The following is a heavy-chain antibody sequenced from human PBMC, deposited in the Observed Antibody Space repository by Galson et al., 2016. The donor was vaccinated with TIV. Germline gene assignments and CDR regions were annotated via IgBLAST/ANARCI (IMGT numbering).Heavy chain of an antibody. Sequence: SLRLSCAASGFSFGDYAMHWVRQAPGKGLEWVSGINWNSGSVDFADSVKGRFTISRDNAKNSLYLQMNSLRGEDTALYYCAKAKSIFGLVPHRAFDVWGQGTTVTVSS. CDR2: INWNSGSV. D-gene: IGHD3-3*01. V-gene: IGHV3-9*01. CDR3: AKAKSIFGLVPHRAFDV. CDR1: GFSFGDYA. J-gene: IGHJ3*01.